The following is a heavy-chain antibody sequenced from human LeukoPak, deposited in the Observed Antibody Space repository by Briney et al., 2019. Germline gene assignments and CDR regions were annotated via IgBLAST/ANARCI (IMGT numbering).Heavy chain of an antibody. J-gene: IGHJ3*02. CDR1: GGSISSYY. D-gene: IGHD5-18*01. CDR2: IYYSGST. Sequence: SETLSLTCTVSGGSISSYYWSWIRQPPGKGLEWIGYIYYSGSTNYNPSLKSRVTISVDTSKNQFSLKLSSVTAADTAVYYCASGGYSYAQDAFDIWGQGTMVTVSS. CDR3: ASGGYSYAQDAFDI. V-gene: IGHV4-59*01.